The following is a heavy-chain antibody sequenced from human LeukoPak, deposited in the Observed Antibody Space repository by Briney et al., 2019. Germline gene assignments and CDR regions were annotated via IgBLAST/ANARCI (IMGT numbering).Heavy chain of an antibody. CDR2: IYYSGST. CDR1: GGSISSYY. J-gene: IGHJ4*02. V-gene: IGHV4-59*01. CDR3: ARVTGYMIEDYFDY. D-gene: IGHD3-22*01. Sequence: PSETLSLTCTVSGGSISSYYSCWICQPPRKELEWIGYIYYSGSTNYNPSLKSRVTISVDTSKNQFSLKLSSVTAADTAVYYCARVTGYMIEDYFDYWGQGTLASVSS.